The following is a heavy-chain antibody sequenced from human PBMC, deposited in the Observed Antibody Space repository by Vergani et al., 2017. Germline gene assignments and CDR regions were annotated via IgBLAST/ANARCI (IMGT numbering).Heavy chain of an antibody. J-gene: IGHJ6*03. CDR1: GGTFSSYA. D-gene: IGHD2-2*02. CDR3: AAGLDCSSTSCYTEGVDMDV. CDR2: IVVGSGNT. V-gene: IGHV1-58*02. Sequence: QLVQSGAEVKKPGSSVKVSCKASGGTFSSYAISWVRQAPGQRLEWIGWIVVGSGNTNYAQKFQERVTITRDMSTSTAYMELSSLRSEDTAVYYCAAGLDCSSTSCYTEGVDMDVWGKGTTVTVSS.